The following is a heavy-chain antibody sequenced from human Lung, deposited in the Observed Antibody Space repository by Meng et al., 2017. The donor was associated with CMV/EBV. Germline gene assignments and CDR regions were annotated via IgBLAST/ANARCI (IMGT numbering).Heavy chain of an antibody. D-gene: IGHD2-2*02. Sequence: SETXSLXCTVSGGSISSSSYYWGWIRQPPGKGLEWIGSIYYSGSTYYNPSLKSRVTISVDTSKNQFSLKLSSVTAADTAVYYCARDLKSYCSSTSCYINWFDPWXQGTXVTVSS. CDR2: IYYSGST. J-gene: IGHJ5*02. V-gene: IGHV4-39*07. CDR3: ARDLKSYCSSTSCYINWFDP. CDR1: GGSISSSSYY.